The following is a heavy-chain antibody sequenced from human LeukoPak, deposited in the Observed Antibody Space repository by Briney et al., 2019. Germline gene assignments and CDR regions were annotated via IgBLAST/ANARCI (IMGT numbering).Heavy chain of an antibody. CDR1: GFTFSSYA. J-gene: IGHJ4*02. V-gene: IGHV3-30-3*01. Sequence: GGSLRLSCAASGFTFSSYAMHWVRQAPGKGLEWVAVISYDGSNKYYADSVKGRFTISRDNSKNTLYLQMNSLRAEDTAVYYCARGGFDYWGQGTLVTVSS. CDR3: ARGGFDY. CDR2: ISYDGSNK. D-gene: IGHD3-16*01.